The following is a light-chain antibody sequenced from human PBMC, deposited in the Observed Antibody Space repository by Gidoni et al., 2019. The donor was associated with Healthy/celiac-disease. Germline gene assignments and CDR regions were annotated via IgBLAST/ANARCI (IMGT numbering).Light chain of an antibody. V-gene: IGLV1-44*01. Sequence: QSVLTQPPPASGTPGQRVTISCSGSSSNIGSNTVNWYQQLPGTAPKLLIYSNNQRPSGVPDRFSASKSGTSASLSISGLQSEDEADYYCAAWDDSLNGHWVFGGGTKLTVL. CDR1: SSNIGSNT. CDR3: AAWDDSLNGHWV. CDR2: SNN. J-gene: IGLJ3*02.